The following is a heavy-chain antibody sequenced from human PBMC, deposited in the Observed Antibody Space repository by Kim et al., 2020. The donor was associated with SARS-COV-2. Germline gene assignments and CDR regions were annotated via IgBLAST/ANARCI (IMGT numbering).Heavy chain of an antibody. Sequence: VKDRVTVSRDNAKNSLYLQMNSQRAEDTAVYYCARLRCNHITCRGNDPFDIWGQGTMVTVSS. D-gene: IGHD2-21*01. V-gene: IGHV3-11*06. CDR3: ARLRCNHITCRGNDPFDI. J-gene: IGHJ3*02.